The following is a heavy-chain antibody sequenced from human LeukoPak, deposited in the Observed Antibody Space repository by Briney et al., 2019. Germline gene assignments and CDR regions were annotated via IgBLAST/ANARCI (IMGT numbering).Heavy chain of an antibody. D-gene: IGHD1-26*01. CDR3: ARHPVGAIPLDY. CDR2: INPNSGDT. Sequence: GASVKVSCKASGYTFTGYYVHWVRQAPGQGLEWMGRINPNSGDTNYAQKFQGRVTMTRDTSISTAYMELSRLSSVTAADTAVYYCARHPVGAIPLDYWGQGTLVTVSS. J-gene: IGHJ4*02. CDR1: GYTFTGYY. V-gene: IGHV1-2*06.